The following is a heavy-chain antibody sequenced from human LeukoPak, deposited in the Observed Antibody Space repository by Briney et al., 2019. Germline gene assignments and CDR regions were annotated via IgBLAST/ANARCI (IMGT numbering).Heavy chain of an antibody. Sequence: GRSLRLSCAASGFTFNSCAMHWVRQAPGKGLEWVAVISYDGSIKYYADSMKGRFTISRDNSKSTLYLQMNSLRVEDTAVYYCARMMTGTGDQWGQGTLLIVSS. CDR2: ISYDGSIK. V-gene: IGHV3-30-3*01. J-gene: IGHJ5*02. D-gene: IGHD1-7*01. CDR3: ARMMTGTGDQ. CDR1: GFTFNSCA.